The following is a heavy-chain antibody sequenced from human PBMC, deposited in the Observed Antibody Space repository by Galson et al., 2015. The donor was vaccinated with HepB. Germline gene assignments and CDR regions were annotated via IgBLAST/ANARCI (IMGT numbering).Heavy chain of an antibody. V-gene: IGHV3-64D*06. J-gene: IGHJ4*02. CDR1: GFTFNNYA. Sequence: SLRLSCAASGFTFNNYAMHWVRQAPGKGLEYVSAISGDGGFTYYADSVKGRCTISRDNSNNTLYLQMSSLRAEDTAVYYCVRDLPIVPTYYYDSSGYTPPFDYWGQGTLVTVSS. CDR3: VRDLPIVPTYYYDSSGYTPPFDY. D-gene: IGHD3-22*01. CDR2: ISGDGGFT.